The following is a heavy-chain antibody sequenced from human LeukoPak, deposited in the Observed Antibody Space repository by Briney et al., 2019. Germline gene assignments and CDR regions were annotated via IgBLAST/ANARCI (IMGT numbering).Heavy chain of an antibody. CDR1: GGSISSSNW. Sequence: SETLSLTCAVSGGSISSSNWWSWVRQPPGKGLEWIGEIYHSGSTNYNPSLKSRVTISVDKSKNQFSLKLSSVTAADTAVYYCARHTHYYDSSGRGWYFDLWGRGTLVTVSS. CDR2: IYHSGST. D-gene: IGHD3-22*01. CDR3: ARHTHYYDSSGRGWYFDL. J-gene: IGHJ2*01. V-gene: IGHV4-4*02.